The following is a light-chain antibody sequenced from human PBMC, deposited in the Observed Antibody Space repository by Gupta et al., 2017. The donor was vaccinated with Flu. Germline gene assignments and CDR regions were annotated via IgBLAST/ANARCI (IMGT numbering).Light chain of an antibody. Sequence: GDRVTITCRASQSISSWLAWYQHKPGRAPKLLIYKASTLKSGVPYRFSGSGSGTEFTLKISRLEADDFAAYYCQQSTPTPQYAFGQGTKLEIK. V-gene: IGKV1-5*03. CDR3: QQSTPTPQYA. J-gene: IGKJ2*01. CDR2: KAS. CDR1: QSISSW.